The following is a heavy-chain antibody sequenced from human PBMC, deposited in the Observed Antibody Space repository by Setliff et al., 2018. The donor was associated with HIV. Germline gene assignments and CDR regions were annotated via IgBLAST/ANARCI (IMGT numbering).Heavy chain of an antibody. CDR1: GFTFTNAW. CDR3: TTAVAQNWYGSGNENY. D-gene: IGHD3-10*01. CDR2: IKSKTDGETE. J-gene: IGHJ4*02. Sequence: GGSLRLSCAASGFTFTNAWMSWVRQAPGKGLEWVGRIKSKTDGETEDYAAPVKGRFTISRDGSRSTLYLQMNSLITEDTALYYCTTAVAQNWYGSGNENYWGQGTLVTVSS. V-gene: IGHV3-15*01.